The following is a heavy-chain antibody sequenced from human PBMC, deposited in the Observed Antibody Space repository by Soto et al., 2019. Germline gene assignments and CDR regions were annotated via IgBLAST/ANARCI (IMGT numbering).Heavy chain of an antibody. CDR1: GGSFSGYD. Sequence: SETLSLTCAVYGGSFSGYDWTWIRQPPGTGLEWIGEINHSGSTNYNPSLKSRVTISKDTSKNQVVLTMTNMGPVDTATYYCARIRNTRGSGWYYFDYWGQGTLVTVSS. CDR3: ARIRNTRGSGWYYFDY. CDR2: INHSGST. V-gene: IGHV4-34*01. D-gene: IGHD6-19*01. J-gene: IGHJ4*02.